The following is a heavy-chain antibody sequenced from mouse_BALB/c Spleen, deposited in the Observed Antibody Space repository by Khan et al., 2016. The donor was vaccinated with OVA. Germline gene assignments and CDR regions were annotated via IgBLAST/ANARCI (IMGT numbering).Heavy chain of an antibody. V-gene: IGHV5-6*01. Sequence: VQLKESGGDLVKPGGSLKLSCEASGFTFSSYSLSWVRQIPDKRLEWVATMSSGGDYTYYPDGVKGRFTISRDNAKNTLYLQMSSLKSEDTAMYYCASHLTGSFAFWGQGTLVTVSA. D-gene: IGHD4-1*01. J-gene: IGHJ3*01. CDR3: ASHLTGSFAF. CDR1: GFTFSSYS. CDR2: MSSGGDYT.